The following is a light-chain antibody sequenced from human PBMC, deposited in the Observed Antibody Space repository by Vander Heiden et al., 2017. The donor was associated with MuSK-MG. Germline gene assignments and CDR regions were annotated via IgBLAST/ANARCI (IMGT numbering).Light chain of an antibody. CDR1: RSNIGSYNL. J-gene: IGLJ3*02. CDR2: EVD. CDR3: CSYAGSGTLV. V-gene: IGLV2-23*02. Sequence: QSALTQPASVSGSPGQSLAISCTGTRSNIGSYNLVSWYQQHPGKVPKLILSEVDKRPSGVSNRFSGSKSGNTASLTISGLQSEDEADYSCCSYAGSGTLVFGGGTKLTVL.